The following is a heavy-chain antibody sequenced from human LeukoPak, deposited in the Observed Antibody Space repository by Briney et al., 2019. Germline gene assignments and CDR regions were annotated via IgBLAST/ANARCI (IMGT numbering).Heavy chain of an antibody. D-gene: IGHD3-16*01. Sequence: GASVKVSCKASGGTFSSYAISWVRQAPGQGLEWMGRIIPILSIANYAQKFQGRVTITADKSTSTAYMELSSLRSEDTAVYYCARVGEAYYFDYWGQGTLVTVSS. CDR3: ARVGEAYYFDY. CDR1: GGTFSSYA. CDR2: IIPILSIA. J-gene: IGHJ4*02. V-gene: IGHV1-69*04.